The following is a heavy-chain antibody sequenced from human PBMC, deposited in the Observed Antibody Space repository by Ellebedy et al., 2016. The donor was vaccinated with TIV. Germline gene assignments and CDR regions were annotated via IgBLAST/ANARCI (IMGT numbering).Heavy chain of an antibody. CDR3: ARHSGYYWYYFDS. D-gene: IGHD3-22*01. CDR2: IMPMFRTA. Sequence: SVKVSCKASGATFSSHAISWVRQAPGQGLEWMGGIMPMFRTANYAQKFQGRVTITADEVGSTAYMELSSLRSEVKAVYYCARHSGYYWYYFDSWGQGTLVTVSP. J-gene: IGHJ4*02. V-gene: IGHV1-69*13. CDR1: GATFSSHA.